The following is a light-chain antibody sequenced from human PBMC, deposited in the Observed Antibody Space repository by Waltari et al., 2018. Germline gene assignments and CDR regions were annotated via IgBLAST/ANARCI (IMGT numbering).Light chain of an antibody. J-gene: IGLJ2*01. V-gene: IGLV1-40*01. Sequence: QSVLTQPPSVSGAPGQRVTISCTGSSSNIGAGYDVHWYQQLPGTAPKLLIYGTSNRPSGVPDRFSGSKSGTSASLAIIGLQAEDEADYYCQSYDSSLSVVFGGGTKLTVL. CDR3: QSYDSSLSVV. CDR1: SSNIGAGYD. CDR2: GTS.